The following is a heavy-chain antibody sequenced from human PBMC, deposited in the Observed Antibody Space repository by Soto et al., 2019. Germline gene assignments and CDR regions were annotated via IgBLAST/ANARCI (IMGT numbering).Heavy chain of an antibody. CDR2: IYSGGNK. CDR1: GVNVSTNY. D-gene: IGHD6-6*01. V-gene: IGHV3-53*02. Sequence: EVQLVETGGGLIQPGGSLRLSCAASGVNVSTNYMSWVRQAPGQGLEWVSVIYSGGNKYYAESVKGRFTISRDTSKNTLYLQMKSVRVEDTAVYYCARDRSIAGRYYHYGMDVWGQGTTVTVS. CDR3: ARDRSIAGRYYHYGMDV. J-gene: IGHJ6*02.